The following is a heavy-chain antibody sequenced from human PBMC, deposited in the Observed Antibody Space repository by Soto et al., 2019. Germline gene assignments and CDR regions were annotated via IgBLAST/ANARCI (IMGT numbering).Heavy chain of an antibody. J-gene: IGHJ4*02. CDR3: ARDPARQIWGPVFDY. CDR1: GFTFTSYF. Sequence: QVQLVQSGAEVKKPGASVKISCKTSGFTFTSYFNHWVRQAPGQGLEWMGMINPSGGITSFAQKFQGRVTMTRDTSTSTVYMELSDLRSEDTAVYYCARDPARQIWGPVFDYWGQGTLVTVSS. V-gene: IGHV1-46*01. D-gene: IGHD7-27*01. CDR2: INPSGGIT.